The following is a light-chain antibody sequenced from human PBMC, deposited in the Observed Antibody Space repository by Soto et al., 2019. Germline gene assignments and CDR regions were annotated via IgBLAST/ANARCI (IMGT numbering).Light chain of an antibody. Sequence: SVLTQPPSVSGAPGQRVTISCTGSSPNIGAGYDVHWYQQLPGTAPKLLIYGNSNRPSGVPDRFSGSKSGTSASLAITGLQAEDEADYYCQSYDTSLSGFYVFGTGTKVTVL. CDR2: GNS. J-gene: IGLJ1*01. CDR3: QSYDTSLSGFYV. V-gene: IGLV1-40*01. CDR1: SPNIGAGYD.